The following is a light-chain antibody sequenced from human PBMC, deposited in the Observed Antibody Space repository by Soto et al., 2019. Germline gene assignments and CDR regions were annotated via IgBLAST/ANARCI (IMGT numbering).Light chain of an antibody. CDR1: QSVSSDY. CDR2: AAS. CDR3: HQHGSSPRT. J-gene: IGKJ1*01. V-gene: IGKV3-20*01. Sequence: EVVLTQSPGTLSLSPGEIATLSCRTSQSVSSDYLVWYQQKPGQAPRLLIYAASSRATGVPDRFSGSGSGTDFTLTISRLEPEDFAVYYCHQHGSSPRTFGQGTKVEIK.